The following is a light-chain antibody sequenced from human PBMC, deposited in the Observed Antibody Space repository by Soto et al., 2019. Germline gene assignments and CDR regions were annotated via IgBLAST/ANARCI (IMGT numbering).Light chain of an antibody. CDR3: QQYFNTPHT. CDR2: WAS. V-gene: IGKV4-1*01. CDR1: QSVFSNSKNKNY. J-gene: IGKJ2*01. Sequence: DIVMTQSPDSLAVSLGERATINCKSSQSVFSNSKNKNYFAWYQQKPGQPPKLLIYWASTRESGVPDRCSGSGSGTDFTLTISSLQAEDVAVYYCQQYFNTPHTFGQGTKRAIK.